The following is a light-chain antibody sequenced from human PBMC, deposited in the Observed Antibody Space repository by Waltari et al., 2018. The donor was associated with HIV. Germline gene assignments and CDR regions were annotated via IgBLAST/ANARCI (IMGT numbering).Light chain of an antibody. Sequence: DIVLTQSSGTLSLSPGERATLSCRASQSLRRDCLAWYQQKPGQPPRLLMFGVSSRAAGVPGRFSGSGSWTDFTLTISSLEPEDFAVYYCQQYDRTPLTFGGGTRVEIK. CDR1: QSLRRDC. V-gene: IGKV3-20*01. CDR2: GVS. CDR3: QQYDRTPLT. J-gene: IGKJ4*01.